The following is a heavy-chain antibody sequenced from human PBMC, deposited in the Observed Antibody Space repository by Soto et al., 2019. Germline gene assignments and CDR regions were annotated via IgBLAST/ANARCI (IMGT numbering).Heavy chain of an antibody. CDR3: ARHSPLAAGGAFEF. V-gene: IGHV4-39*01. CDR2: IYHTGNT. Sequence: PSETLSLTCTVSGGSISNSRYYWAWIRQPPGKGLEWIGSIYHTGNTYYNPSLRSRVTISVDTSRNQFSLKLTSVTATDTAMYYCARHSPLAAGGAFEFWGQGMMVTVSS. D-gene: IGHD6-13*01. CDR1: GGSISNSRYY. J-gene: IGHJ3*01.